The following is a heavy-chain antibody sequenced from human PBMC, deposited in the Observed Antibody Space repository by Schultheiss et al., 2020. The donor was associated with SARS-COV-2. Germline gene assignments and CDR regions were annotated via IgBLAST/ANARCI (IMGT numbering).Heavy chain of an antibody. V-gene: IGHV3-23*01. CDR3: AKVGDSRSWYESDY. J-gene: IGHJ4*02. CDR1: GFTFSSYA. D-gene: IGHD6-13*01. CDR2: ISGSGGFT. Sequence: GESLKISCAASGFTFSSYAMSWVRQAPGKGLEWVSSISGSGGFTYYADSVKGRFTISRDNSKNTLFLHMNSLRAEDTAVYYCAKVGDSRSWYESDYWGQGTLVTVSS.